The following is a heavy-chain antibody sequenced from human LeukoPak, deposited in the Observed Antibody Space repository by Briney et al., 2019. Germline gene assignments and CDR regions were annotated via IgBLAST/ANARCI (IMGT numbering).Heavy chain of an antibody. CDR2: INYSGNT. D-gene: IGHD4-11*01. J-gene: IGHJ4*02. Sequence: SETLSLTCTVSAGSTSSRDYYWGWIRQPPGKGLLWIGSINYSGNTYYNPSLKSRVTISVDTSKNQFSLNLNSVTAADTAVYYCASQPTTVIGVDYWGQGTLVTVSS. CDR1: AGSTSSRDYY. V-gene: IGHV4-39*01. CDR3: ASQPTTVIGVDY.